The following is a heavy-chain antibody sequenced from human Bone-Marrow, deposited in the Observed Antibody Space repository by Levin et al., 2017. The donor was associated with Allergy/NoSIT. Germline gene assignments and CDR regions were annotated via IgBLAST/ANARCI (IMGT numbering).Heavy chain of an antibody. D-gene: IGHD2-21*01. CDR1: GFTFSSYA. V-gene: IGHV3-23*01. CDR3: AKDPNALFNWYFDL. CDR2: ISGGGGST. J-gene: IGHJ2*01. Sequence: ETLSLTCAASGFTFSSYAMTWIRQAPGKGLEWVSTISGGGGSTYHADSVKGRFTISRDNSKNTLFLQMNSLRAEDTAVYYCAKDPNALFNWYFDLWGRGTLVTVSS.